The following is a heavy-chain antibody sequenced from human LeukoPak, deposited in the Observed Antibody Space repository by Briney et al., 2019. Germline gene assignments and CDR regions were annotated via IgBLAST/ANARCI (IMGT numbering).Heavy chain of an antibody. CDR1: GFTFSNYD. J-gene: IGHJ3*02. V-gene: IGHV3-30*02. CDR3: AKVLRAYNFGTDPFDI. CDR2: IRYDGSNK. Sequence: GESLRLSCAASGFTFSNYDMHWVRQAPGKGLGWVAFIRYDGSNKYYADSVRGRFTISRDNSKNTLYLQMNSLRTEDTAFYYCAKVLRAYNFGTDPFDIWGRGTMVTVSS. D-gene: IGHD5-18*01.